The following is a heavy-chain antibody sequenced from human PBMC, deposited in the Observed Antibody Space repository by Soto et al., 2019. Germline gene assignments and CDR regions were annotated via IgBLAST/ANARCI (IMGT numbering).Heavy chain of an antibody. Sequence: QVQLQESGPGLVKPSETLSLTCTVSGGSISSYYWSWIRQPPGKGLEWIGYIYYSGSTNYNPSLKSRVTISVDTSKNQFSLKLSSVTAADTAVYYCARGGWAGTIMDVWGKGTTVTVSS. CDR2: IYYSGST. CDR1: GGSISSYY. D-gene: IGHD1-1*01. J-gene: IGHJ6*04. CDR3: ARGGWAGTIMDV. V-gene: IGHV4-59*01.